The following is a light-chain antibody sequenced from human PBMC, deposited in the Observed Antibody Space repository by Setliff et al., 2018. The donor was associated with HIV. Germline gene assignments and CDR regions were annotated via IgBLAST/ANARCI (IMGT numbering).Light chain of an antibody. J-gene: IGLJ1*01. V-gene: IGLV3-21*03. CDR3: QVWDSSTDHHV. CDR1: NIGSKS. CDR2: DYN. Sequence: YELTQPPSVSVAPGKTARITCGGNNIGSKSVHWYQQKPGQAPVLVVYDYNDRPSGIPERFSGSNSGNTATLTISRVEAGDAADYYCQVWDSSTDHHVFGTGTKVTGL.